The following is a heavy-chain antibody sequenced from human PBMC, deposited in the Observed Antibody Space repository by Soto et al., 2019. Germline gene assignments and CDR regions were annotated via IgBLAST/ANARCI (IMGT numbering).Heavy chain of an antibody. V-gene: IGHV5-51*01. CDR2: IFPGDSDT. J-gene: IGHJ5*02. Sequence: PGESLKISCEGSGYTFSTYLIAWVRQMPGKGLEWMGVIFPGDSDTRYSPSFQGQVTISADKSINTAFLQWTSLKASDTAMYYCATTRSWGQGTLVTVSS. CDR1: GYTFSTYL. CDR3: ATTRS. D-gene: IGHD1-1*01.